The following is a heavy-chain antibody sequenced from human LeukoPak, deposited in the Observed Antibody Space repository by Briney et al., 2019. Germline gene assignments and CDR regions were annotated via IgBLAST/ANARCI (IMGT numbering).Heavy chain of an antibody. D-gene: IGHD5-12*01. J-gene: IGHJ4*02. CDR1: GFTVSNAW. Sequence: PGGSLRLSCAASGFTVSNAWMSWVRQAPGKGLEWVGRIKPKTDGGTTDYAAPVKGRFTISRDDSENTLYLQMNSLKTDDTAVYYCARDRVGYSGYDWASWGQGTLVTVSS. CDR2: IKPKTDGGTT. CDR3: ARDRVGYSGYDWAS. V-gene: IGHV3-15*01.